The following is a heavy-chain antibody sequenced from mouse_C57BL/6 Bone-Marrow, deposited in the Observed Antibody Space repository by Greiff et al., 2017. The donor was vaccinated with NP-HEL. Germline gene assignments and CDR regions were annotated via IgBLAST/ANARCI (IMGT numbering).Heavy chain of an antibody. D-gene: IGHD1-1*01. CDR3: AREGPYYGSSHY. Sequence: VQLQHPGAELVKPGASVKLSCKASGYTFTSYWMHWVKQRPGQGLEWIGMIHPNSGSTNYNEKFKSKATLTVDKSSSTAYMQLSSLTSEDSAVYYCAREGPYYGSSHYWGQGTTLTVSS. V-gene: IGHV1-64*01. J-gene: IGHJ2*01. CDR2: IHPNSGST. CDR1: GYTFTSYW.